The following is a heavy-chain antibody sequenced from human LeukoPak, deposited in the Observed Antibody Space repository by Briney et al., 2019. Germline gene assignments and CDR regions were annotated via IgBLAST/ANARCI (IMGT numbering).Heavy chain of an antibody. CDR3: ARGPPDCSSTSCYAFDAFDI. CDR2: IYYSGST. V-gene: IGHV4-59*12. CDR1: GGSISSYY. D-gene: IGHD2-2*01. Sequence: SETLSLTCTVSGGSISSYYWSWIRQPPGKGLEWTGYIYYSGSTNYNPSLKSRVTISVDTSKNQFSLKLSSVTAADTAVYYCARGPPDCSSTSCYAFDAFDIWGQGTMVTVSS. J-gene: IGHJ3*02.